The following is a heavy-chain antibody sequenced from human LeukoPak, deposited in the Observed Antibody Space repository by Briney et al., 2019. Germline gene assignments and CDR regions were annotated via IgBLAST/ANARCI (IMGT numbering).Heavy chain of an antibody. Sequence: GGSLRLSCAASGFTVSSNYMSWVRQAPGKGLEWVSVIYSGGSTYYADSVKGRFTISRDNSKNTLYPQMNSLRAEDTAVYYCARAYIGAFDIWGQGTMVTVSS. J-gene: IGHJ3*02. CDR3: ARAYIGAFDI. D-gene: IGHD2-2*02. CDR2: IYSGGST. CDR1: GFTVSSNY. V-gene: IGHV3-53*01.